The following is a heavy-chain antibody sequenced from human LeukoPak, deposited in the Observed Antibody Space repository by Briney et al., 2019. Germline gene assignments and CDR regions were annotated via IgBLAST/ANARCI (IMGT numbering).Heavy chain of an antibody. CDR1: GGSFSGYY. V-gene: IGHV4-34*01. CDR3: ARPVRGPGYYYTDV. CDR2: INHSGST. Sequence: PSETLSLTCAVYGGSFSGYYWSWIRQPPGKGLEWIGEINHSGSTNYNPSLKSRVTISVDTSKNQFSLKLSSVTAADTAVYYCARPVRGPGYYYTDVWGKGTTVTISS. J-gene: IGHJ6*03. D-gene: IGHD3-10*01.